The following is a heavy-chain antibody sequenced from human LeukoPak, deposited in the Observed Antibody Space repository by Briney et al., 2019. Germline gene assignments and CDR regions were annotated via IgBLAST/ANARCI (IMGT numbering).Heavy chain of an antibody. CDR1: GFTFDDYA. V-gene: IGHV3-9*01. Sequence: GGSLRLSCAASGFTFDDYAKHWVRQAPGKGLEWVSGISWNSGSIGYADSVKGRFTISRDNAKNSLYLQMNSLRAEDTALYYCAKDREITTIPSGIDYWGQGTLVTVSP. J-gene: IGHJ4*02. CDR2: ISWNSGSI. D-gene: IGHD5-24*01. CDR3: AKDREITTIPSGIDY.